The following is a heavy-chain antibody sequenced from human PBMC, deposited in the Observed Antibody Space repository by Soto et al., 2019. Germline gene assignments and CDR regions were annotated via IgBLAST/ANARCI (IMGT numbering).Heavy chain of an antibody. J-gene: IGHJ4*02. CDR3: ARVGGRSSLGSDS. V-gene: IGHV3-74*01. Sequence: EVQLVESGGGLVQPGGSLRLSCAASGFTFSTYWMHWVRQAPGKGLIWVSRINSDGSSTSYADSVKGRFTISRDNAKNTLYLQMNSLRAADTAVYYCARVGGRSSLGSDSWGQGTLVTVSS. CDR1: GFTFSTYW. CDR2: INSDGSST.